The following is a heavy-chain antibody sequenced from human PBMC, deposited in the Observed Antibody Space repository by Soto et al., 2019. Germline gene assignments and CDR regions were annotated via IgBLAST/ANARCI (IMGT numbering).Heavy chain of an antibody. CDR3: ARRLRMVYDYGMDV. D-gene: IGHD2-8*01. Sequence: GESLKISCKGSGYSFTSYWISWVRQMPGKGLEWMGRIDPSDSYTNYSPSFQGHVTISADKSISTAYLQWSRLKASDTAMYYCARRLRMVYDYGMDVWGKGTTVTVSS. V-gene: IGHV5-10-1*01. CDR1: GYSFTSYW. CDR2: IDPSDSYT. J-gene: IGHJ6*04.